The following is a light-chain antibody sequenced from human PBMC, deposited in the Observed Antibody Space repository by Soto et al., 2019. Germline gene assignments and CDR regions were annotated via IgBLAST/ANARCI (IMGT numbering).Light chain of an antibody. CDR3: GTWDSSLSVVV. CDR1: SSNIGNNY. J-gene: IGLJ2*01. CDR2: DNN. V-gene: IGLV1-51*01. Sequence: QSVLTPPPSVSAAPGQKVPISCSGSSSNIGNNYVSWYQQLPGTAPKLLIYDNNKRPSGIPDRFSGSKSGTSATLGITGLQTGDEADYYCGTWDSSLSVVVFGGGTKLTVL.